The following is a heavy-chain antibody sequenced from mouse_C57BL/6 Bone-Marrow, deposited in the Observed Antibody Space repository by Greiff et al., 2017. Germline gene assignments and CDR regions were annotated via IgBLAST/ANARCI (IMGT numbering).Heavy chain of an antibody. Sequence: QVQLQQSGAELARPGASVKMSCKASGYTFTSYTMHWVKQRPGQGLEWIGYINPSSGYTKYNQKVKDKATLTADKSSSTAYMQLSSLTSEDSAVYYCARGYYGSTLFAYWGQGTLVTVSA. V-gene: IGHV1-4*01. CDR2: INPSSGYT. CDR1: GYTFTSYT. J-gene: IGHJ3*01. D-gene: IGHD1-1*01. CDR3: ARGYYGSTLFAY.